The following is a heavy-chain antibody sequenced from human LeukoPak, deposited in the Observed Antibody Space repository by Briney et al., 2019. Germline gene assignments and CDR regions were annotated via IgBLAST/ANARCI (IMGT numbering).Heavy chain of an antibody. D-gene: IGHD3-22*01. CDR1: GGSISSYY. Sequence: PSETLSLTCTVSGGSISSYYWSRIRQPPGKGLEWIGYIYYSGNTYYNPSLKSRVTISIDTSKNQFSLKLSSVTAADTAVYYCARAPPYYYDSSGYGGWFDPWGRGTLVTVSS. V-gene: IGHV4-59*12. J-gene: IGHJ5*02. CDR3: ARAPPYYYDSSGYGGWFDP. CDR2: IYYSGNT.